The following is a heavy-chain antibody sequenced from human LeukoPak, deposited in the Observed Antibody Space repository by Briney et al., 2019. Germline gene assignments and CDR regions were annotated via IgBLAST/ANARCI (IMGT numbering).Heavy chain of an antibody. CDR3: TTDHPFRGSYPYFGY. Sequence: PGGSLRLSCAASGFTFSNAWMSWVRQAPGKGLEWVSRIKSKTDGGTTDYAAPVKGRFTISRDDSKNTLYLQMNSLKTEDTAVYYCTTDHPFRGSYPYFGYGGQGTLVTVSS. CDR2: IKSKTDGGTT. CDR1: GFTFSNAW. D-gene: IGHD1-26*01. V-gene: IGHV3-15*01. J-gene: IGHJ4*02.